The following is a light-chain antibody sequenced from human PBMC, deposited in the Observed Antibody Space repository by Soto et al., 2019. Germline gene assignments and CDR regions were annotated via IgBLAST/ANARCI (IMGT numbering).Light chain of an antibody. Sequence: QSALTQPPSVSGTPGQRVSISCSGDSSTFANNYVHWYQQVPGAAPKLLIYRSDQRPSGVPERFSGSKSGTSASLTISGLRPEDEAQYYCAAYTGKWSGPVFGGGTKLTVL. CDR2: RSD. CDR3: AAYTGKWSGPV. J-gene: IGLJ2*01. V-gene: IGLV1-47*01. CDR1: SSTFANNY.